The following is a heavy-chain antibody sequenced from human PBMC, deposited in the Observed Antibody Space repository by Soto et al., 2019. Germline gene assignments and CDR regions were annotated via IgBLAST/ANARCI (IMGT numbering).Heavy chain of an antibody. V-gene: IGHV3-23*01. CDR3: VKELGGGAGTPPDFDY. D-gene: IGHD3-10*01. Sequence: GGSLRLSCATSGFTFKEYAMCWLRQAPGKGLEWVSAISGDGYNTYYADSVRGRFTISRDNSKNTLFLQMNSLRGEDTALFYCVKELGGGAGTPPDFDYWGQGTLVTVSS. CDR2: ISGDGYNT. CDR1: GFTFKEYA. J-gene: IGHJ4*02.